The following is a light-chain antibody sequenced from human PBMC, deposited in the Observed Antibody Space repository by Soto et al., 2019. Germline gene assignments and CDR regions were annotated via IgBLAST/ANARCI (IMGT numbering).Light chain of an antibody. J-gene: IGLJ3*02. V-gene: IGLV2-14*01. CDR3: SSYTTFSTLV. CDR2: EVS. CDR1: SCDVGAYNY. Sequence: QSALTQPASVSGSPGQSITISCTGTSCDVGAYNYVSWYQQHPGKAPKLMIYEVSNRPSGVSHHFSGSKSGNTASLTISGLQPEDEADYYCSSYTTFSTLVFGGGTKLTVL.